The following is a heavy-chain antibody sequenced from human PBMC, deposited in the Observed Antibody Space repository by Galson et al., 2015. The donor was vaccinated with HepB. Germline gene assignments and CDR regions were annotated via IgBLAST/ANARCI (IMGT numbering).Heavy chain of an antibody. CDR3: ARDLRGSPDY. J-gene: IGHJ4*02. D-gene: IGHD1-26*01. Sequence: SLRLSCAASGFAFNNYWMNWVRQAPGKGLVWVSLINPDGRTTTYADSVKGRFTISRDSAKNTVYLQMNSLRDEDTAAYYCARDLRGSPDYWGQGTLVTVSS. CDR2: INPDGRTT. CDR1: GFAFNNYW. V-gene: IGHV3-74*01.